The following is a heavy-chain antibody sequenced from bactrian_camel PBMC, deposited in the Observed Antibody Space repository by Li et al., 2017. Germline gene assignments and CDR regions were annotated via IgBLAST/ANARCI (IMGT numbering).Heavy chain of an antibody. CDR1: YTYNEGD. V-gene: IGHV3S53*01. D-gene: IGHD1*01. CDR3: AAGALGYIGAKCPPDFGEY. Sequence: QLVESGGGSVQAGGSLRLSCGYTYNEGDMAWFRQAPGKEREGVAAIDSTGSANYADSMKGRFAISRDNAENTVYLDLNSLKPEDTAVYYCAAGALGYIGAKCPPDFGEYWGQGTQVTVS. CDR2: IDSTGSA. J-gene: IGHJ4*01.